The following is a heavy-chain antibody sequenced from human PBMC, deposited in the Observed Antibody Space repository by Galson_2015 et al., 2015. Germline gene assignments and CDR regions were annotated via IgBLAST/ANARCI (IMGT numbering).Heavy chain of an antibody. J-gene: IGHJ4*02. CDR2: ISWNSGSI. V-gene: IGHV3-9*01. Sequence: SLRLSCAASGFTFDDYAMHWVRQAPGKGLEWVSGISWNSGSIGYADSVKGRFTISRDNAKNSLYLQMNSLRAEDTALYYCAKGKSYYYDSSGALDYWGQGTLVTVSS. D-gene: IGHD3-22*01. CDR1: GFTFDDYA. CDR3: AKGKSYYYDSSGALDY.